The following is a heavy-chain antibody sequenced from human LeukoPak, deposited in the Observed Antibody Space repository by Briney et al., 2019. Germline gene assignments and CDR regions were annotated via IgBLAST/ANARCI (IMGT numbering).Heavy chain of an antibody. CDR1: GYTFTGYY. CDR2: INPNSGGT. D-gene: IGHD4-17*01. CDR3: ARELIMTTVTRDY. J-gene: IGHJ4*02. Sequence: APVKVSCKASGYTFTGYYMHWVRQAPGQGLEWMGWINPNSGGTNYAQKFQGRVTMTRDTSISTAYMELSRLRSDDTAVYYCARELIMTTVTRDYWGQGTLVTVSS. V-gene: IGHV1-2*02.